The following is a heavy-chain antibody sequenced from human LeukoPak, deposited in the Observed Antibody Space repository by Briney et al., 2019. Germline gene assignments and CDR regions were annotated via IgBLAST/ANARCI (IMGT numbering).Heavy chain of an antibody. D-gene: IGHD5-24*01. CDR1: GFTFSSYS. J-gene: IGHJ3*02. Sequence: PGGSLRLSCAASGFTFSSYSMNWVRQAPGKGLEWVSSISSSSSYIYYADSVKGRFTISRDNAKSSLYLQMNSLRAEDTAVYYCARGSHRDGSAFDIWGQGTMVTVSS. CDR3: ARGSHRDGSAFDI. V-gene: IGHV3-21*01. CDR2: ISSSSSYI.